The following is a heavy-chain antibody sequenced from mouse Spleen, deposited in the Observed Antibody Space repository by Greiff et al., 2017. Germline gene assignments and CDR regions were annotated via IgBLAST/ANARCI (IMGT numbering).Heavy chain of an antibody. CDR2: IDPEDGDT. Sequence: EVQGVESGAELVRPGASVKLSCTASGFNIKDYYMHWVKQRPEQGLEWIGRIDPEDGDTEYAPKFQGKATMTADTSSNTAYLQLSSLTSEDTAVYYCTRDGNYVPYAMDYWGQGTSVTVSS. V-gene: IGHV14-1*01. D-gene: IGHD2-1*01. CDR3: TRDGNYVPYAMDY. J-gene: IGHJ4*01. CDR1: GFNIKDYY.